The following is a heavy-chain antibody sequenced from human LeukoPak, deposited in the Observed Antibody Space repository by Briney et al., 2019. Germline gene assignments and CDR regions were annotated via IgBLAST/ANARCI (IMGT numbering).Heavy chain of an antibody. V-gene: IGHV3-7*03. CDR1: GFTFSSFW. CDR3: ARERYGNYN. Sequence: PGGSLRLSCAASGFTFSSFWMIWVRQAPGKGLEWVANIKEDGSVKSYVDSVKGRFTISRDNAKNSLFLQMNSLRAEDTAVYYCARERYGNYNWGQGTLVTVSS. CDR2: IKEDGSVK. D-gene: IGHD4-11*01. J-gene: IGHJ4*02.